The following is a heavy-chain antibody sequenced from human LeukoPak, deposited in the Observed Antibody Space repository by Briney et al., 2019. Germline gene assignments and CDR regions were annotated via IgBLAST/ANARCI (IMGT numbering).Heavy chain of an antibody. CDR3: ARVYGSGSWFFDY. Sequence: PSETLSLTCTVSGGSISSSIYHWGWIRQPPGKGLEWIGNFYYDGTTYYDPSLKSRVTISVDTSKNQFSLKLNSVTAADTAVYYCARVYGSGSWFFDYWGQGTLVTVSS. D-gene: IGHD3-10*01. CDR2: FYYDGTT. V-gene: IGHV4-39*07. CDR1: GGSISSSIYH. J-gene: IGHJ4*02.